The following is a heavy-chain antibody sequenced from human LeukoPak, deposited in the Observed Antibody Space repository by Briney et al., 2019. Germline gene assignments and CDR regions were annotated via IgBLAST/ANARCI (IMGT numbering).Heavy chain of an antibody. CDR1: GFTFSRYW. J-gene: IGHJ4*02. V-gene: IGHV3-7*01. CDR2: IKQDGSEK. CDR3: AREQWLDNYFDH. D-gene: IGHD6-19*01. Sequence: GGSLRLSCAASGFTFSRYWMSWVRQAPGKGLEWVANIKQDGSEKYYVDSVKGRFTISRDNAKNSLYLQMNSLRAEDTAVYYCAREQWLDNYFDHWGQGTLVTVSS.